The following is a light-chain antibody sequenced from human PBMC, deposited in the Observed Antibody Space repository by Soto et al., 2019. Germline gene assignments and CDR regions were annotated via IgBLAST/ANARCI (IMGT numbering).Light chain of an antibody. CDR1: TSDVGGYKY. V-gene: IGLV2-8*01. CDR2: EVN. J-gene: IGLJ1*01. CDR3: SSYAGSNTFV. Sequence: QSALTQPPSASGSPGQSVTISCTGTTSDVGGYKYVSWHQQHPGKGPKLIIYEVNKRPSGVPDRFSGSESGNTASLTVSGLQAEDEADYYCSSYAGSNTFVFGTGTKVTVL.